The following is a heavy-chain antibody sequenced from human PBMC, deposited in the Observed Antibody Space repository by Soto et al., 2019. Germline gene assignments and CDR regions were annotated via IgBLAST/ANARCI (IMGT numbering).Heavy chain of an antibody. D-gene: IGHD6-19*01. J-gene: IGHJ4*02. Sequence: QVQLVESGGGVVQPGRSLRVSCAASGFTFSIYAMHWVRQAPGTGLEWVAVISYDGTKTYYADSVKGRFTISRDNSKKTVSLQMNSVRDEDTAVYYCAKDRGLRRQWIIDPFESWCQGNLVTVSP. CDR1: GFTFSIYA. CDR3: AKDRGLRRQWIIDPFES. V-gene: IGHV3-30*18. CDR2: ISYDGTKT.